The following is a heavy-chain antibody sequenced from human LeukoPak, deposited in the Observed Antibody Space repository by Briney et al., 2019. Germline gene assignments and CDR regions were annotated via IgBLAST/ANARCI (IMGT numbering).Heavy chain of an antibody. CDR2: ISGSGGST. V-gene: IGHV3-23*01. J-gene: IGHJ4*02. CDR3: ATSYYYGSGVFDY. Sequence: GGSLRLSCAASRFTFSSYAMSWVRQAPGKGLEWVSAISGSGGSTYYADSVKGRFTISRDNSKNTLYLQMNSLRAEDTAVYYCATSYYYGSGVFDYWGQGTLVTVSS. CDR1: RFTFSSYA. D-gene: IGHD3-10*01.